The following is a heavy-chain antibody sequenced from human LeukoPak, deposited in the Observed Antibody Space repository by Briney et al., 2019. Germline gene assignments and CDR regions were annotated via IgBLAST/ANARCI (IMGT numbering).Heavy chain of an antibody. Sequence: GGSLRLSCAASGFTFSSYWMSWVRQAPGKGLEWVANIKQDGSEKYYVDSVKGRFTISRDDAKHSLYLQMNSLRVEDTAVYYCARGAQVVAASDNWFDPWGQGTLVTVSS. D-gene: IGHD2-21*01. CDR3: ARGAQVVAASDNWFDP. CDR1: GFTFSSYW. CDR2: IKQDGSEK. V-gene: IGHV3-7*01. J-gene: IGHJ5*02.